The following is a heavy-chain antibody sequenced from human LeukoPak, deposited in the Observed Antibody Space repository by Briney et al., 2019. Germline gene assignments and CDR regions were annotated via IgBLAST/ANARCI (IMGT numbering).Heavy chain of an antibody. D-gene: IGHD3-10*01. CDR2: ISSSSYI. V-gene: IGHV3-21*01. J-gene: IGHJ4*02. CDR3: ARSMVRGVITTFDY. CDR1: GFTFSSYS. Sequence: GGSLRLSCAASGFTFSSYSMNWVRQAPGKGLEWVSSISSSSYIYYADSVKGRFTISRDNAKNSLYLQMNSLRAEDTAVYFCARSMVRGVITTFDYWGQGTLVTVSS.